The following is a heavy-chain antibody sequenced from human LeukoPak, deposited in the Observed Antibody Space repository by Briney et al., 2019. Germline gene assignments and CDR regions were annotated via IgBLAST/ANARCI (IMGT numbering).Heavy chain of an antibody. Sequence: GASAKVSCKASGYTFTGYYMHWVRQAPGQGLEWMGWINPNSGGTNYAQKFQGRVTMTRDTSISTAYMELSRLRSDDTAVYYCARDQRRYFDWLEEVDYWGQGTLVTVSS. CDR1: GYTFTGYY. CDR3: ARDQRRYFDWLEEVDY. J-gene: IGHJ4*02. V-gene: IGHV1-2*02. CDR2: INPNSGGT. D-gene: IGHD3-9*01.